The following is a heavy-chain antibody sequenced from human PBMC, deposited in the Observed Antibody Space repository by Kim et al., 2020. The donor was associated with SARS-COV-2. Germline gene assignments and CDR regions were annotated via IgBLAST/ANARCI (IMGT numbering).Heavy chain of an antibody. D-gene: IGHD3-10*01. V-gene: IGHV1-18*01. Sequence: ASVKVSCKASGYTFTSYGISWVRQAPGQGLEWMGWISAYNGNTNYAQKLQGRVTMTTDTSTSTAYMELRSLRSDDRAVYYCARDPRWVRGEGYYYYYYGMDVWGQGTTVTVSS. CDR3: ARDPRWVRGEGYYYYYYGMDV. CDR2: ISAYNGNT. CDR1: GYTFTSYG. J-gene: IGHJ6*02.